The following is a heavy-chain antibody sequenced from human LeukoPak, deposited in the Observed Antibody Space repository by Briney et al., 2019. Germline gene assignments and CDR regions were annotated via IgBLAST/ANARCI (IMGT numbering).Heavy chain of an antibody. Sequence: GASVKVPCKASGYTFTSYAMHWVRQAPGQRLEWMGWINAGNGNTKYSQKFQGRVTITRDTSASTAYMELSSLRSEDTAVYYCARVVKGANYFDYWGQGTLVTVSS. J-gene: IGHJ4*02. CDR3: ARVVKGANYFDY. CDR2: INAGNGNT. CDR1: GYTFTSYA. D-gene: IGHD3-22*01. V-gene: IGHV1-3*01.